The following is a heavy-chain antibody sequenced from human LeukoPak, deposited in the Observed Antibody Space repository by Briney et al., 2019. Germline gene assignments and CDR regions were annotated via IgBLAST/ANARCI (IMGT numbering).Heavy chain of an antibody. D-gene: IGHD2-15*01. J-gene: IGHJ4*02. Sequence: SGGSLRLSCAASGFTFSSYAMHWVRQAPGKGLEWVAVISYDGSNKYYADSVKGRFTISRDNSKNTLYLQMNSLRAEDTAVYYCAKDLVLACSGGSCYLDYWGQGTLVTVSS. CDR2: ISYDGSNK. CDR3: AKDLVLACSGGSCYLDY. CDR1: GFTFSSYA. V-gene: IGHV3-30*04.